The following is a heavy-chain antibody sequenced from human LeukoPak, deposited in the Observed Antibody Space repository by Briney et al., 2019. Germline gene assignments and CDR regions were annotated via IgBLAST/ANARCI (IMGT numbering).Heavy chain of an antibody. CDR1: GFTFSSYA. Sequence: PGGSLRLSCAASGFTFSSYAMSWVRQAPGKGLEWVSYISSSSSYTNYADSVKGRFTISRDNAKNSLYLQMNSLRAEDTAVYYCARVRGFLPDYWGQGTLVTVSS. D-gene: IGHD2/OR15-2a*01. CDR2: ISSSSSYT. CDR3: ARVRGFLPDY. V-gene: IGHV3-21*05. J-gene: IGHJ4*02.